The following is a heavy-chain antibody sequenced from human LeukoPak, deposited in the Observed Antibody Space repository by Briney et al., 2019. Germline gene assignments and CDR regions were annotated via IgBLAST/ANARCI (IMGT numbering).Heavy chain of an antibody. V-gene: IGHV1-69*13. J-gene: IGHJ6*04. CDR3: ARDREPEGQKAPNDYYTCTDV. CDR2: IIPIFGTA. CDR1: GRIYRRYA. D-gene: IGHD3-16*01. Sequence: GASVKVSCSSSGRIYRRYAPRWAPQAPGQGLEWMGGIIPIFGTANYAQKFQGRVTITADESTSTAYMELSSLRSEDTAVYYCARDREPEGQKAPNDYYTCTDVWGKGTTVTVSS.